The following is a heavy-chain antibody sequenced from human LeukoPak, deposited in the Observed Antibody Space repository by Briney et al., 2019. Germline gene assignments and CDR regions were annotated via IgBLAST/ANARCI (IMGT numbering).Heavy chain of an antibody. CDR1: GYTFTSYG. D-gene: IGHD3-10*01. CDR3: ARGGGLLWFGELLPDY. CDR2: ISAYNGNT. J-gene: IGHJ4*02. Sequence: GASVKVSFKASGYTFTSYGISWVRQAPGQGLEWMGRISAYNGNTNYAQKLQGRVTMTTDTSTSTAYMELRSLRSDDTAVYYCARGGGLLWFGELLPDYWGQGTLVTVSS. V-gene: IGHV1-18*01.